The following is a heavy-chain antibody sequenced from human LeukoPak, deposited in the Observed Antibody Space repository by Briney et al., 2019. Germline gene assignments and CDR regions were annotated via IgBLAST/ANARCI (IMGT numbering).Heavy chain of an antibody. J-gene: IGHJ4*02. CDR1: GGSISSYY. CDR2: IYYSGST. Sequence: PSETLSLTCTVSGGSISSYYWSWIRQTPGKGLEWIGYIYYSGSTNYNPSLKSRVTISVDTSKDQFSLKLSSVTAADTAVYYCARGTSGGNGHDSWGQGTLVTVSS. V-gene: IGHV4-59*12. CDR3: ARGTSGGNGHDS. D-gene: IGHD3-10*01.